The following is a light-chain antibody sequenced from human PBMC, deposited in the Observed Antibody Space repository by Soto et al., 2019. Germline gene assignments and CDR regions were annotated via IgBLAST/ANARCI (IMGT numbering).Light chain of an antibody. Sequence: QSVLTQPPSASGTPGQRVTISCSGSSSNIGSNYVYWYQQLPGTAPKLLIYRNNQRPSGVPDRFSGSKSGTSASLAITGLQPEDEADYYCQSYDTSLSGSIFGGGTKLTVL. J-gene: IGLJ2*01. V-gene: IGLV1-47*01. CDR1: SSNIGSNY. CDR3: QSYDTSLSGSI. CDR2: RNN.